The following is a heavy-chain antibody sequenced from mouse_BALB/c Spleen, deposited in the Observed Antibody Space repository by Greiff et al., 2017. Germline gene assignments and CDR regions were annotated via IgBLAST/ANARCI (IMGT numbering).Heavy chain of an antibody. V-gene: IGHV5-17*02. Sequence: DVMLVESGGGLVKPGGSLKLSCAASGFTFSSYAMSWVRQTPEKRLEWVAYISSGSSTIYYADTVKGRFTISRDNPKNTLFLQMTSLRSEDTAMYYCARDGKLGNYFDYWGQGTTLTVSS. D-gene: IGHD4-1*01. CDR1: GFTFSSYA. CDR2: ISSGSSTI. CDR3: ARDGKLGNYFDY. J-gene: IGHJ2*01.